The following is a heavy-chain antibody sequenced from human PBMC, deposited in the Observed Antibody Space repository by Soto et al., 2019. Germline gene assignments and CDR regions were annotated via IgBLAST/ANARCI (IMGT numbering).Heavy chain of an antibody. V-gene: IGHV3-48*02. Sequence: GGSLRLSCAASGFTFSSYSMNWVRQAPGKGLEWVSYISSSSSTIYYADSVKGRFTISRDNAKNSLYLQMNSLRDEDTAVYYCARDLGRLWSGYPYYYYYGMDVWGQGTTVTVSS. J-gene: IGHJ6*02. D-gene: IGHD3-3*01. CDR1: GFTFSSYS. CDR2: ISSSSSTI. CDR3: ARDLGRLWSGYPYYYYYGMDV.